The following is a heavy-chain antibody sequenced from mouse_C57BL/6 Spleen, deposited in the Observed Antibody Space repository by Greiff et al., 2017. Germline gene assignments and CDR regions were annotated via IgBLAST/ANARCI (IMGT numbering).Heavy chain of an antibody. CDR1: GFTFNTYA. V-gene: IGHV10-3*01. CDR2: IRSKSSNYAT. Sequence: EVNVVESGGGLVQPKGSLKLSCAASGFTFNTYAMHWVRQAPGKGLEWVARIRSKSSNYATYYADSVKDRFTISRDDSQSMLYLQTNNLKTEDTAMYYCVRDHYYGSSYWYFDVWGTGTTVTVSS. D-gene: IGHD1-1*01. CDR3: VRDHYYGSSYWYFDV. J-gene: IGHJ1*03.